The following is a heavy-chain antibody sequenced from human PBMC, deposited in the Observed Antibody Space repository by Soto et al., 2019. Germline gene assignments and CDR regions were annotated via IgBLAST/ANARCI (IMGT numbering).Heavy chain of an antibody. V-gene: IGHV3-23*01. CDR3: AKDYGSSRYFFDP. Sequence: GGSLRLSCAASGFNFKYFAMSWVCQGPGKGLGWVSTVSGTGANTYYADSVKGRFTISRDNSKNTLYMQIKSLRAEDKAVYYCAKDYGSSRYFFDPWGQGTLVTVSS. J-gene: IGHJ5*02. D-gene: IGHD6-19*01. CDR2: VSGTGANT. CDR1: GFNFKYFA.